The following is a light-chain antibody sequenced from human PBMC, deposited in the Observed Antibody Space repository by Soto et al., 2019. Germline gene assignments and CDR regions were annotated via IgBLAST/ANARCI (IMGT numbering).Light chain of an antibody. CDR1: QSVSSN. V-gene: IGKV3-15*01. CDR3: QQYNNWPDMYT. CDR2: GAS. Sequence: EIVMTQSPATLSVSPGERATLSCRASQSVSSNLAWYQQKPGQAPRLLIYGASTRATGIPARFSGSGSGTEFTLTISSLHSEDFAVYYCQQYNNWPDMYTFGQGTKLEIK. J-gene: IGKJ2*01.